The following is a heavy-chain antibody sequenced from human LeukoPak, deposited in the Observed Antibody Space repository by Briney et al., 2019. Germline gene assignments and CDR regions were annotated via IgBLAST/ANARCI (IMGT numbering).Heavy chain of an antibody. J-gene: IGHJ4*02. CDR1: GFTFSSYT. Sequence: PGGSLRLSCAASGFTFSSYTMHWVRQAPGKGLEYVSAISSNGGSTYYANSVKGRFTISRDNSKNTLYLQMGSLRAEDMAVYYCARWRHSSGYYYDDWGQGTLVTVPS. CDR2: ISSNGGST. D-gene: IGHD3-22*01. CDR3: ARWRHSSGYYYDD. V-gene: IGHV3-64*01.